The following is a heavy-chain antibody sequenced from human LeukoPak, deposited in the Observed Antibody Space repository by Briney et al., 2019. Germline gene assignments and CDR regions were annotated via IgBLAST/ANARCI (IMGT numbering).Heavy chain of an antibody. J-gene: IGHJ4*02. CDR1: GLTLISYS. V-gene: IGHV3-21*01. CDR2: ISSSSSYI. Sequence: GGPLRLSGAASGLTLISYSMNWFGKAPGKGLEWFSSISSSSSYIYYADSVKGRFTISRDNAKNSLYLQMNSLRAEDTAVYYCARAPSTYCSDTTCPPGYWGQGTLVTVSS. CDR3: ARAPSTYCSDTTCPPGY. D-gene: IGHD2-2*01.